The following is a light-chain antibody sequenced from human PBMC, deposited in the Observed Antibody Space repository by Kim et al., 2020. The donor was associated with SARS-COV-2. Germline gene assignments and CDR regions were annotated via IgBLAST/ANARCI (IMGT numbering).Light chain of an antibody. Sequence: EIVMTQSPVTLSVSPGERATLSCRASQSVSSNLAWYQQRPGQALRLLIYGASTRATGIAARFSGSGSGTEFTLTISSLQSEDFAVYYCQQYDNWPLTFGGGTKVEIK. J-gene: IGKJ4*01. CDR1: QSVSSN. V-gene: IGKV3-15*01. CDR3: QQYDNWPLT. CDR2: GAS.